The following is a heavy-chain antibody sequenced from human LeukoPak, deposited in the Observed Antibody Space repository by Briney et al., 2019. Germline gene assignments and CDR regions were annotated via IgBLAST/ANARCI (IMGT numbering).Heavy chain of an antibody. CDR2: FDPEDGET. CDR3: ATAAPRYNWFDP. D-gene: IGHD6-25*01. CDR1: GYTLTELS. J-gene: IGHJ5*02. V-gene: IGHV1-24*01. Sequence: EASVNVSCKVSGYTLTELSMHWVRQAPGKGLEWMGGFDPEDGETIYAQKFQGRVTMTEDTSTDTAYMELSSLRSEDTAVYYCATAAPRYNWFDPWGQGTLVTVSS.